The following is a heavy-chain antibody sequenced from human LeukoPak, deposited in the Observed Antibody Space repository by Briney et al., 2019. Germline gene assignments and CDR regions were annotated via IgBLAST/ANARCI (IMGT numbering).Heavy chain of an antibody. D-gene: IGHD6-6*01. CDR1: GFTFSSYG. Sequence: GGSLRLSCAASGFTFSSYGMHWVRQAPGKGLEWVAFIRYDGSNKYYADSVKGRFTISRDNSKNTLYLQMNSLRAEDTAVYYCARDIPELSIAARPNAYYYYYMDVWGKGTTVTISS. CDR3: ARDIPELSIAARPNAYYYYYMDV. J-gene: IGHJ6*03. V-gene: IGHV3-30*02. CDR2: IRYDGSNK.